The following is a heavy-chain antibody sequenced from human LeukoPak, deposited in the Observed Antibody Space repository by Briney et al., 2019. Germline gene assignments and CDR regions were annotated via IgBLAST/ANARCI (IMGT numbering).Heavy chain of an antibody. CDR1: GFTFSSYA. CDR3: ARRAGAYSHPYDY. J-gene: IGHJ4*02. CDR2: ISYNGGST. D-gene: IGHD4/OR15-4a*01. V-gene: IGHV3-64*01. Sequence: GGSLRLSCAASGFTFSSYAMHWVRQAPGKGLEHVSAISYNGGSTYYGNSVKGRFTISRDNSKNTLYLQMNSLRAEDTAVYYCARRAGAYSHPYDYWGQGTLVTVSS.